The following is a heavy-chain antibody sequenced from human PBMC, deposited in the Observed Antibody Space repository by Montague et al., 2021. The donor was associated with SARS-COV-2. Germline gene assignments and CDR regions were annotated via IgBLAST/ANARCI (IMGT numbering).Heavy chain of an antibody. D-gene: IGHD2-21*02. CDR1: GGSISSSS. CDR3: ARELTYYGMDV. J-gene: IGHJ6*02. CDR2: ISYDGSXK. V-gene: IGHV3-30-3*01. Sequence: LSLTCTVSGGSISSSSYYWGWIRQPPGKGLEWVAVISYDGSXKYYADSVKGRFTISRDNSKNTLYLQMNSLRAEDTAVYYCARELTYYGMDVWGQGTTVTVSS.